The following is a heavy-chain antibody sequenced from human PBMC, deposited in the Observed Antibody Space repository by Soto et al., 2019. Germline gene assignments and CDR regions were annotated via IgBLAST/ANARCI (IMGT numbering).Heavy chain of an antibody. CDR1: GFTFSSYS. CDR3: ARDHYGDYGGVDY. D-gene: IGHD4-17*01. Sequence: GGSLRVSCAASGFTFSSYSMNWVRQAPGKGLEWVSSISSSSSYIYYADSVKGRFTISRDNAKNSLYLQMNSLRAEDTAVYYCARDHYGDYGGVDYWGQGTLVTVST. J-gene: IGHJ4*02. CDR2: ISSSSSYI. V-gene: IGHV3-21*01.